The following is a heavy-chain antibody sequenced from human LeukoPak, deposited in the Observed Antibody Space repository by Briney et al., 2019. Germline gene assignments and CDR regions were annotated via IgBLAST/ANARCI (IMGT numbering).Heavy chain of an antibody. CDR2: IYSGGST. D-gene: IGHD2-15*01. J-gene: IGHJ4*02. CDR1: GFTVSSNY. V-gene: IGHV3-66*01. CDR3: ARDGDCSGGSCYPSEAY. Sequence: PGGSLRLSCAASGFTVSSNYLSWVRQAPGKGLVWVSVIYSGGSTYYADSVKGRFTISRDISKNTLYLQMNNLRAEDTAVYYCARDGDCSGGSCYPSEAYWGQGTLVTVSS.